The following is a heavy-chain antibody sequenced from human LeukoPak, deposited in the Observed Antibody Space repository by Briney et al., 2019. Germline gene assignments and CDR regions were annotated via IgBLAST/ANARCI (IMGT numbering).Heavy chain of an antibody. CDR2: ISGSGGST. V-gene: IGHV3-23*01. D-gene: IGHD6-6*01. Sequence: GGSLRLSCAASRFTFSSYAMSWVRQAPGKGLEWVSAISGSGGSTYYADSVKGRFTISRDNSKNTLYLQMNSLRAEDTAVYYCAKGSSPDYYYYYYMDVWGKGTTVTVSS. CDR1: RFTFSSYA. CDR3: AKGSSPDYYYYYYMDV. J-gene: IGHJ6*03.